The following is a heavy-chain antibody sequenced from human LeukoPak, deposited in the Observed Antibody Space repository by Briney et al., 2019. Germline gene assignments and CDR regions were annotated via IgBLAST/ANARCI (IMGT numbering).Heavy chain of an antibody. V-gene: IGHV3-33*03. CDR3: AKDRYCTSSSCPIDY. D-gene: IGHD2-2*01. Sequence: GRSLRLSCSASGFAFRSYGMHWVRQAPGKGLEWVALIWDDGSKKYYGDSVKGRFTISRDNSKNSLYLQMNSLRVEDTALYYYAKDRYCTSSSCPIDYWGQGTMVIVSS. CDR1: GFAFRSYG. CDR2: IWDDGSKK. J-gene: IGHJ4*02.